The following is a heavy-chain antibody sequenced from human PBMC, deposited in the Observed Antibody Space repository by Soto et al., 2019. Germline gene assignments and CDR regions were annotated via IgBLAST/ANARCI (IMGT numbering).Heavy chain of an antibody. CDR2: IYHSGST. Sequence: SETLSLTCAVSGGSISSGGYSWSWILQPPGKGLEWIGYIYHSGSTYYNPSLKSRVTISVDTSKNQFSLKLSSVTAADTAVYYCARDRVTYGDSSRYYYYGMDVWGQGTTVTVSS. CDR3: ARDRVTYGDSSRYYYYGMDV. CDR1: GGSISSGGYS. D-gene: IGHD4-17*01. J-gene: IGHJ6*02. V-gene: IGHV4-30-2*01.